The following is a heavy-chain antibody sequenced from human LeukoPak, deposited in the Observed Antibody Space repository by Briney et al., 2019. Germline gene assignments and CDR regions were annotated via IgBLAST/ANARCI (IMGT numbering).Heavy chain of an antibody. J-gene: IGHJ4*02. Sequence: GGSLRLSCAASGFTFSSYSMNWVRQAPGKGLEWVSYISSSSSTIYYADSVKGRFTISRDNAKNSLYLQMNSLRAEATAVYYCAKELGILWFGEVFDYWGQGTLVTVSS. V-gene: IGHV3-48*04. CDR2: ISSSSSTI. D-gene: IGHD3-10*01. CDR3: AKELGILWFGEVFDY. CDR1: GFTFSSYS.